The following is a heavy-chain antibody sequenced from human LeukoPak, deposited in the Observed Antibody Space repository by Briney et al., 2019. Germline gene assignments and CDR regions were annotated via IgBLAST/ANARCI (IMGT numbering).Heavy chain of an antibody. V-gene: IGHV1-2*02. CDR3: ARGGETTVVTPWGGY. CDR2: INPNTGDT. Sequence: ASVKVSCKASGYTFTGYYMHWVRQAPGQGLEWMGWINPNTGDTKYAQKLQGRVTMTRDTSISTAYMELSRLRSDDTAVYYCARGGETTVVTPWGGYWGQGTLVTVSS. CDR1: GYTFTGYY. J-gene: IGHJ4*02. D-gene: IGHD4-23*01.